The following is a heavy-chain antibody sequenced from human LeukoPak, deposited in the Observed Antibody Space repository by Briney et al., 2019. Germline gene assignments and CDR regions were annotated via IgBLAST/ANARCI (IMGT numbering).Heavy chain of an antibody. V-gene: IGHV4-59*08. CDR1: GGSISSYY. CDR2: IYYSGST. D-gene: IGHD3-10*01. Sequence: PSETLSLTCTVSGGSISSYYWSWIRQPPGKGLEWIGYIYYSGSTNYNPSLKSRVTISVDTSKNQFSLKLSSVTAADTAVYYCARAGGVRGVIITEYYYMDVWGKGTTVTISS. CDR3: ARAGGVRGVIITEYYYMDV. J-gene: IGHJ6*03.